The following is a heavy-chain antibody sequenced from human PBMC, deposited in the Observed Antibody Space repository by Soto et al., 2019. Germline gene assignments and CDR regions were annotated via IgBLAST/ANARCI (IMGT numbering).Heavy chain of an antibody. CDR3: AKILSGINTAFDA. Sequence: EVQLLESGGGLVQPGGSLRLSCAASGFTFSSYAMSWVRQAPGKGLEWVSGISGSGGSTYYADSVKGRFTISRDSSKNTLYLKMNSLRAEDRALYYCAKILSGINTAFDAGGQEPLVTVSS. CDR2: ISGSGGST. D-gene: IGHD5-18*01. CDR1: GFTFSSYA. V-gene: IGHV3-23*01. J-gene: IGHJ4*02.